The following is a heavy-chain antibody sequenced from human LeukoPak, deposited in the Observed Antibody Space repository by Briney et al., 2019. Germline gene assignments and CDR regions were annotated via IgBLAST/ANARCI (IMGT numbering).Heavy chain of an antibody. CDR3: AREFVVVPALEYYYYYGMDV. J-gene: IGHJ6*02. CDR2: ISSSSSYI. CDR1: GLTFSSYS. D-gene: IGHD2-2*01. V-gene: IGHV3-21*01. Sequence: GGSLRLSCAASGLTFSSYSMNWVRQAPGKGLEWVSSISSSSSYIYYADSVKGRFTISRDNAKNSLYLQMNSLRAEDTAVYYCAREFVVVPALEYYYYYGMDVWGQGTTVTVSS.